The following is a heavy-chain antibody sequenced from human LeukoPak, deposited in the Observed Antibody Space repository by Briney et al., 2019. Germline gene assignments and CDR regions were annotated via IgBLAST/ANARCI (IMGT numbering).Heavy chain of an antibody. V-gene: IGHV1-18*01. CDR1: GYIFISYG. D-gene: IGHD3-22*01. CDR3: ARDPSGDVVVITGDAFDV. Sequence: ASVKVSCKASGYIFISYGISWVRQVPGQGLEGMGWISGKNGNTIYAQKFQGRVTMTTDTSTSTDYMELRSLRSDDTAVYYCARDPSGDVVVITGDAFDVWGQGTMGTVSS. CDR2: ISGKNGNT. J-gene: IGHJ3*01.